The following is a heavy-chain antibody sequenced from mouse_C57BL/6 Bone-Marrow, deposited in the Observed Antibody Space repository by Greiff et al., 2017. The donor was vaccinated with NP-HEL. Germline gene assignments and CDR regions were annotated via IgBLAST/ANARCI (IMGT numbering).Heavy chain of an antibody. CDR3: AKEITTVVDYAMGY. D-gene: IGHD1-1*01. Sequence: VQLQQPGAELVKPGASVKLSCKASGYTFTSYWMHWVKQRPGRGLEWIGRIDPNSGGTKYNEKFKSKATLTVDKPSSTAYMQLSSLTSEDSAVYYCAKEITTVVDYAMGYWGQGTSVTVSS. CDR2: IDPNSGGT. V-gene: IGHV1-72*01. CDR1: GYTFTSYW. J-gene: IGHJ4*01.